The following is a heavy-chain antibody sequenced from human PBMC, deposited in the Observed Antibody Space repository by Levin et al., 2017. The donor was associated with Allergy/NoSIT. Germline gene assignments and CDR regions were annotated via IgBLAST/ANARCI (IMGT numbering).Heavy chain of an antibody. V-gene: IGHV4-34*01. CDR1: GGSFSGYY. Sequence: SQTLSLTCAVYGGSFSGYYWSWIRQPPGKGLEWIGEINHSGSTNYNPSLKSRVTISVDTSKNQFSLKLSSVTAADTAVYYCARGWGPPRDYYYGMDVWGQGTTVTVSS. J-gene: IGHJ6*02. CDR3: ARGWGPPRDYYYGMDV. CDR2: INHSGST. D-gene: IGHD7-27*01.